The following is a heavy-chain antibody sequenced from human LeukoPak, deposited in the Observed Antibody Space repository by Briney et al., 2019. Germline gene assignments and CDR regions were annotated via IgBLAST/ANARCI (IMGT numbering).Heavy chain of an antibody. Sequence: SETLSLTCAVYGGSFSGYYGSWIRQPPGKGLEWIGEINHSGSTNYNPSLKSRVTISVDTSKNQFSLKLSSVTAADTAVYYCARVHRRSIAAAGTLWFDPWGQGTLVTVSS. CDR3: ARVHRRSIAAAGTLWFDP. D-gene: IGHD6-13*01. CDR2: INHSGST. J-gene: IGHJ5*02. V-gene: IGHV4-34*01. CDR1: GGSFSGYY.